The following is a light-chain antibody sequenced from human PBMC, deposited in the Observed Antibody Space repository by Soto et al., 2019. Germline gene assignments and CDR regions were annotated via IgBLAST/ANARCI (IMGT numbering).Light chain of an antibody. J-gene: IGKJ1*01. CDR2: DAS. V-gene: IGKV3-20*01. CDR1: QSVSSSC. Sequence: EIVLTQSPGTLSLSPGERATLSCRASQSVSSSCLAWYQQKPGQAPRLLIYDASSRATGIPDRFSGGGSGTDFTLTISRLEPEDFAMYYCQQYGSSTRPLGQGTKVDIX. CDR3: QQYGSSTRP.